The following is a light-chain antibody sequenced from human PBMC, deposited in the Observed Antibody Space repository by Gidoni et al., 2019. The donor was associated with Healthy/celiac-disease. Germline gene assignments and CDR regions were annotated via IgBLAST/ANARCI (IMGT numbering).Light chain of an antibody. J-gene: IGKJ5*01. CDR2: GAS. CDR1: QSVSSSY. Sequence: ASQSVSSSYLAWYQQKPGQAPRLLIYGASSRATGIPDRFSGSGSGTDFTLTISRLEPEDFAVYYCQQYGSSLLTFGQGTRLEIK. V-gene: IGKV3-20*01. CDR3: QQYGSSLLT.